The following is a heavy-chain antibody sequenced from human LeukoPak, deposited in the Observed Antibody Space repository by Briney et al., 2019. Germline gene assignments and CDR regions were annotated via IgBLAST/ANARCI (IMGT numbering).Heavy chain of an antibody. D-gene: IGHD3-3*01. CDR2: ISAYNGNT. Sequence: GASVKVSCKASGYTFTSYGISWVRQAPGQGLEWMGWISAYNGNTNYAQKLQGRVTMTTDTSTSTAYMELRSLRSDDTAVYYCARHSVLRFLESYYYYMDVWGKGTTVTVSS. V-gene: IGHV1-18*01. CDR1: GYTFTSYG. CDR3: ARHSVLRFLESYYYYMDV. J-gene: IGHJ6*03.